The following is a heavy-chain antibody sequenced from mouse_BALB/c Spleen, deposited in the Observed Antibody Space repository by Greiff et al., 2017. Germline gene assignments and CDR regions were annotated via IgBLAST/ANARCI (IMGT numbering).Heavy chain of an antibody. CDR1: GFNIKDTY. V-gene: IGHV14-3*02. CDR2: IDPANGNT. J-gene: IGHJ4*01. CDR3: ARSPSIYYYAMDY. Sequence: EVQLQQSGAELVKPGASVKLSCTASGFNIKDTYMHWVKQRPEQGLEWIGRIDPANGNTKYDPKFQGKATITADTSSNTAYLQLSSLTSEDTAVYYCARSPSIYYYAMDYWGQGTSVTVSS.